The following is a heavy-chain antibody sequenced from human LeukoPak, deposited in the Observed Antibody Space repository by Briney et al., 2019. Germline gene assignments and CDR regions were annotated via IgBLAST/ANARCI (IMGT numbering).Heavy chain of an antibody. J-gene: IGHJ3*02. V-gene: IGHV1-69*01. CDR3: ARGGWFGESDAFDI. CDR2: IIPIFGTA. Sequence: SVKVSCKASGGTFSSYAISWVRQAPGQGLEWMGGIIPIFGTANYAQKFQGRVTITADESTSTAYMELSSLRSEDTAVYYCARGGWFGESDAFDIWGQGTMVTVSS. CDR1: GGTFSSYA. D-gene: IGHD3-10*01.